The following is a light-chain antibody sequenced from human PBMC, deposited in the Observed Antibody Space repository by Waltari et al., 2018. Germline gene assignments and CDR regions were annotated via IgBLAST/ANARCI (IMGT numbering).Light chain of an antibody. J-gene: IGKJ5*01. V-gene: IGKV1-39*01. CDR1: QTISSY. CDR3: QQYCTIPIT. Sequence: DIQMTQSPSSLSASVGDRVTITCRASQTISSYLNWYQQKPGKAPHLLIYTASSLQSGVPSRFSGSGSGTDFTLTISSLQAEDVAVYYCQQYCTIPITFGQGTRLEIK. CDR2: TAS.